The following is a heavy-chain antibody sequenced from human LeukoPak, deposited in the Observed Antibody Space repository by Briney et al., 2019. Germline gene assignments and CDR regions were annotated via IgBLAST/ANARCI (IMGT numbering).Heavy chain of an antibody. Sequence: GASVKVSCKASGYTFTSYGISWVRQAPGQGLEWMGWISAYNGNTNYAQKLQGRVTMTTDTSTSTAYMELRSLRSHDTAVYYCARTYDFWSGAFYNWFDPWGQGTLVTVSS. CDR3: ARTYDFWSGAFYNWFDP. CDR2: ISAYNGNT. D-gene: IGHD3-3*01. CDR1: GYTFTSYG. J-gene: IGHJ5*02. V-gene: IGHV1-18*01.